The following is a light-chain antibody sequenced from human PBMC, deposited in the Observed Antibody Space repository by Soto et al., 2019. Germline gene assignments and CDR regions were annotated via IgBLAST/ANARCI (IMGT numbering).Light chain of an antibody. CDR2: GAS. Sequence: EIVLTQSPATLSVSPGERATLSCRASQTVGTSLVWYQQKPGQAPSLLIYGASTRAAGIPARFSGSGSGTDFTLTIRSLQSEDCAVYYCQQPNAWPLTFGGGTEVEIK. V-gene: IGKV3-15*01. J-gene: IGKJ4*01. CDR3: QQPNAWPLT. CDR1: QTVGTS.